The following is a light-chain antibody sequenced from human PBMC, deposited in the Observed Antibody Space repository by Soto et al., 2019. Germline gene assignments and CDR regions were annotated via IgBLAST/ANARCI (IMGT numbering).Light chain of an antibody. CDR2: GAS. CDR1: ESVSSN. CDR3: QQYNSWPPIT. V-gene: IGKV3-15*01. Sequence: PPTLSVHAGERATLSFRASESVSSNLAWYQQRPGQAPRLVIYGASTRATGIPARFSGGGSGTEFTLTISSLQSEDFAVYYCQQYNSWPPITFGQGTRLEIK. J-gene: IGKJ5*01.